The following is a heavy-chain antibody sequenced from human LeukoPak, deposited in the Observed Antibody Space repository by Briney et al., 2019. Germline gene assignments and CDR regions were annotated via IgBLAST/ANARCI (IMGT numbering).Heavy chain of an antibody. J-gene: IGHJ6*02. V-gene: IGHV3-66*01. CDR3: ARDPSYYDFWSGPPYYGMDV. D-gene: IGHD3-3*01. Sequence: ETLSLTCAVYGGSFSGYYWSWVRQAPGKGLEWVSVIYSGGSTYYADSVKGRFTISRDNSKNTLYLQMNSLRAEDTAVYYCARDPSYYDFWSGPPYYGMDVWGQGTTVTVSS. CDR1: GGSFSGYY. CDR2: IYSGGST.